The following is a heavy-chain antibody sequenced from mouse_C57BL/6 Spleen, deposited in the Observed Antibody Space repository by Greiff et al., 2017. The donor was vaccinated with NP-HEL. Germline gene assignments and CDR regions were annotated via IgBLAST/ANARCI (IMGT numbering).Heavy chain of an antibody. CDR1: GYTFTSYW. Sequence: QVQLQQSGAELAKPGASVKLSCTASGYTFTSYWMHWVKQRPGQGLEWIGYINPSSGYTKYNQKFKDKATLTADKSSSTAYMQLSSLTYEDSAVYYCARITTVVATEGGYFDYWGQGTTLTVSS. D-gene: IGHD1-1*01. V-gene: IGHV1-7*01. CDR3: ARITTVVATEGGYFDY. CDR2: INPSSGYT. J-gene: IGHJ2*01.